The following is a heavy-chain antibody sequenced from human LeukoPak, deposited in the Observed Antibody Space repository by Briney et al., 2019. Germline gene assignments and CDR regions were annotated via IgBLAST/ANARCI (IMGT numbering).Heavy chain of an antibody. V-gene: IGHV3-74*01. CDR2: IDRDGRST. D-gene: IGHD2-2*01. Sequence: GVSLRLSCTASGFTFSIYWMHWVRQAPGNGLVWLVRIDRDGRSTNYADSVKDRFTISSDNAKNTLYLQMNSLRAEDTAVYYCARGCSSTSCYERNNWFDPWGQGTLVTVSS. CDR1: GFTFSIYW. J-gene: IGHJ5*02. CDR3: ARGCSSTSCYERNNWFDP.